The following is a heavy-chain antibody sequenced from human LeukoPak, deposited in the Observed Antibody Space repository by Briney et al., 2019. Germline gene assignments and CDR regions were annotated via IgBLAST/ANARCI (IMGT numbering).Heavy chain of an antibody. V-gene: IGHV1-18*01. CDR1: GYTFTSYG. CDR2: LSPHRGNT. J-gene: IGHJ3*02. D-gene: IGHD4-11*01. CDR3: TRVESYSPPSTGGHAFDI. Sequence: AAVKVSCKASGYTFTSYGLTCVRQAPVQGLEWVGRLSPHRGNTNYAQKVQGRVIMTTDASTNTDYMELRSLRPDETAMYFCTRVESYSPPSTGGHAFDISGQRRMVTVSS.